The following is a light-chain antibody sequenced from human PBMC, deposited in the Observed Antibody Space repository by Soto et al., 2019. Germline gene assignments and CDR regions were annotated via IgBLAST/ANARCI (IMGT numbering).Light chain of an antibody. CDR3: QSYDSSLSGSAV. CDR2: GNS. CDR1: SSNIGAGYD. J-gene: IGLJ7*01. V-gene: IGLV1-40*01. Sequence: QSVLTQPPSVSGAPGQRVTISFTGSSSNIGAGYDVHWYQQLPGTAPKLLIYGNSNRPSGVPDRFSGSKSDTSASLAITGLQAEDEADYYCQSYDSSLSGSAVFGGGTQLTVL.